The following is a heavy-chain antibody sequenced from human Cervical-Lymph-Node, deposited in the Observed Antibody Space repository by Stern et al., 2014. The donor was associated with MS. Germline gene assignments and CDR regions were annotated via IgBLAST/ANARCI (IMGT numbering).Heavy chain of an antibody. V-gene: IGHV5-51*01. CDR1: GSSFTNYW. CDR2: IHPGDSDT. J-gene: IGHJ6*02. D-gene: IGHD6-13*01. Sequence: EVQLVQSGAEVKKPGEPLKISCKGSGSSFTNYWIAWVRQMPGKGLEWMGIIHPGDSDTRYSPSFQGQVPISADKSTSTAYLHWSSLKASDTAMYYCARDDRYSSTWYRGAYGMDVWGQGTTVTVS. CDR3: ARDDRYSSTWYRGAYGMDV.